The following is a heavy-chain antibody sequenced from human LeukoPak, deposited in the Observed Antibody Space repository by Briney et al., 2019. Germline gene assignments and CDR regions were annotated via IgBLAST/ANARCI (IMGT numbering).Heavy chain of an antibody. CDR2: IYYSGST. Sequence: SETLSLTCTVSGGSISSSSNYWGWIRQPPGKGLGWIGSIYYSGSTYSNPSLRSGATISVDTSKNPFSLNMSSVTAADTAVYYCARLGSTGYYDSSGSRRAALDYWGQGTLVTVSS. D-gene: IGHD3-22*01. V-gene: IGHV4-39*02. CDR3: ARLGSTGYYDSSGSRRAALDY. CDR1: GGSISSSSNY. J-gene: IGHJ4*02.